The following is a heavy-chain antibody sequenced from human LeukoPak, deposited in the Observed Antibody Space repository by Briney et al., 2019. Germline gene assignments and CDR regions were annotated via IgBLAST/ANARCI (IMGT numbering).Heavy chain of an antibody. J-gene: IGHJ6*02. CDR3: AGAWEDIVVVPAATHYYYGMDV. Sequence: GGSLRLSCAASGFTFSDYYMSWIRQAPGEGLEWVSYISSSGSTIYYADSVKGRFTISRDNAKNSLYLQMNSLRAEDTAVYYCAGAWEDIVVVPAATHYYYGMDVWGQGTTVTVSS. D-gene: IGHD2-2*01. CDR1: GFTFSDYY. CDR2: ISSSGSTI. V-gene: IGHV3-11*01.